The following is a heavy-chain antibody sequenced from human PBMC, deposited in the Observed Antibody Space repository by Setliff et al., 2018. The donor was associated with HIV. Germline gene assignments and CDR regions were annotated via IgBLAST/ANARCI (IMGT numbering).Heavy chain of an antibody. CDR1: GFTFSGYG. J-gene: IGHJ6*03. V-gene: IGHV3-30*02. CDR2: IWFDGSNE. D-gene: IGHD4-17*01. CDR3: AKGGDDYYYYFMDV. Sequence: GGSLRLSCAASGFTFSGYGMHWVRLAPGKGLEWVAFIWFDGSNEYYADSVKGRFTISRDNSKNTLFLQMNSLRAEDTAIYYCAKGGDDYYYYFMDVWGKGTTVTVSS.